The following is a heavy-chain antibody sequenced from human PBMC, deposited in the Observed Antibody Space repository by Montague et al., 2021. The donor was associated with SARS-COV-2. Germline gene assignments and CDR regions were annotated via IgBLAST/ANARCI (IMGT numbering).Heavy chain of an antibody. CDR3: ARWDPQTLTLIGLRGKSASDY. V-gene: IGHV4-34*01. J-gene: IGHJ4*02. Sequence: SETLSLTCAAYGGSFSGYYWIWIRQSPGKGLEWIAEINHSGTTNYNFNPSLRSRVTISVDTSKSQFSLKLSSVTAADTGVYYCARWDPQTLTLIGLRGKSASDYWGQGTLVTVSS. CDR2: INHSGTT. CDR1: GGSFSGYY. D-gene: IGHD4-23*01.